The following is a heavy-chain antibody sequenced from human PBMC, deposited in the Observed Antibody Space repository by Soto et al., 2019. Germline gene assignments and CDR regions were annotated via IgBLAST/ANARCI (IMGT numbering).Heavy chain of an antibody. D-gene: IGHD3-22*01. J-gene: IGHJ4*02. Sequence: QVQLQESGPGLVKPSGTLSLTCAVSGVSISSNNWWSWVRQPPGKGLEWIGEMYHTGSTNYNPSPKSRVTISVDKSKNQFSLKLSSVTAAATAVYFCARRSRYAYASREGNFDYWGQGTLVTVSS. CDR1: GVSISSNNW. CDR3: ARRSRYAYASREGNFDY. V-gene: IGHV4-4*02. CDR2: MYHTGST.